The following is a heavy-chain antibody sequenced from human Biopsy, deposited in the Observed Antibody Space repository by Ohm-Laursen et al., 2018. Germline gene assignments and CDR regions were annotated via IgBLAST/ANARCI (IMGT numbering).Heavy chain of an antibody. Sequence: SQTLSLTCTVSGGSISSSTTYYWAWLRHHPGKGLEWIGNIFYSANTYYNPSLKSRVTISVDTSKNQFSLKLSSVTAADTAVYYCARLGSGDYFPTFFDFWGQGALVTVSS. J-gene: IGHJ4*02. V-gene: IGHV4-31*02. CDR2: IFYSANT. CDR1: GGSISSSTTYY. D-gene: IGHD5-12*01. CDR3: ARLGSGDYFPTFFDF.